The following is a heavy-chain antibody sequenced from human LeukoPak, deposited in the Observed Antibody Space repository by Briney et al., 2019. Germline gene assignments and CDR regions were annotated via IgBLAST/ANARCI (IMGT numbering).Heavy chain of an antibody. CDR1: VFTFSSYW. Sequence: PGGSLRLSCAASVFTFSSYWMHWVRQAPGKGLVWVSRINSDGSSTSYADSVKGRFTISRDNAKNTLYLQMNSLRAEDTAVYYCARGYCSGGSCYFPYDSSGLYFDYWGQGTLVTVSS. CDR3: ARGYCSGGSCYFPYDSSGLYFDY. D-gene: IGHD2-15*01. V-gene: IGHV3-74*01. CDR2: INSDGSST. J-gene: IGHJ4*02.